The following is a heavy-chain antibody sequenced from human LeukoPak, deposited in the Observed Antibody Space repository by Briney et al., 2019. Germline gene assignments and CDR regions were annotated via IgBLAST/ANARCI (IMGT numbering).Heavy chain of an antibody. D-gene: IGHD5-18*01. Sequence: GGSLRLSCAASGFIFSICSMSWVRQAPGKGLEWVSGISSSGGSTYYADSVKGRFTISRDNSKNTLYLQISSLRAEDTAVYYCAKDYAVGGYGHFDYWGQGTLVTVSS. J-gene: IGHJ4*02. CDR2: ISSSGGST. CDR3: AKDYAVGGYGHFDY. CDR1: GFIFSICS. V-gene: IGHV3-23*01.